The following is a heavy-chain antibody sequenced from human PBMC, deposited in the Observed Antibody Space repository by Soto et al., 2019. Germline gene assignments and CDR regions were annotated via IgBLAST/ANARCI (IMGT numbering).Heavy chain of an antibody. J-gene: IGHJ4*02. CDR1: GGSSSSTTYY. V-gene: IGHV4-39*01. CDR2: FYSGRNT. CDR3: AGQSYESRGYFSAY. Sequence: QLLLQESGPGLVKPSETLSLTCTVSGGSSSSTTYYWGWIRQSPGKGLEWIGNFYSGRNTYYNPSLRCRVSISVDTSKTHLSLQLISVTAADTAVYYCAGQSYESRGYFSAYWGQGTLVTVSS. D-gene: IGHD3-22*01.